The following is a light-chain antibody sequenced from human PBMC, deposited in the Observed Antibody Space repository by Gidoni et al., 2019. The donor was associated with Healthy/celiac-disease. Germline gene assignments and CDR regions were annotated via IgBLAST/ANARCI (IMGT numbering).Light chain of an antibody. CDR3: QSYDSSLSGYV. CDR2: GNS. Sequence: CTGSSSNIGAGYDVHWYQQLPGTAPKLLIYGNSNRPSGVPDRFSGSKSGTSASLAITGLQPEYEADYYCQSYDSSLSGYVFGTGTKVTVL. J-gene: IGLJ1*01. V-gene: IGLV1-40*01. CDR1: SSNIGAGYD.